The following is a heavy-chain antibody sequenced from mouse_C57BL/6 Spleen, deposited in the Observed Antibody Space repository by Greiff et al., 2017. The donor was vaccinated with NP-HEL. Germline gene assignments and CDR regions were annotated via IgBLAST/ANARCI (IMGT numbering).Heavy chain of an antibody. D-gene: IGHD1-1*01. Sequence: EVQLQQPGAELVRPGASVKLSCTASGFNIKDDYMHWVKQRPEQGLEWIGWIDPENGDTEYASKFQGKATITADTSANTAYLQLSILTSEDTAVYYCTPGSPFDYWGQGTTLTVSS. CDR2: IDPENGDT. V-gene: IGHV14-4*01. CDR1: GFNIKDDY. CDR3: TPGSPFDY. J-gene: IGHJ2*01.